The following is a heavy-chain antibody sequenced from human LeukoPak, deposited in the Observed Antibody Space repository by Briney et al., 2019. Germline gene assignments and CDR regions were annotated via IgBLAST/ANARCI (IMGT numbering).Heavy chain of an antibody. V-gene: IGHV7-4-1*02. D-gene: IGHD3-22*01. CDR3: ARSYYDSSGYYHTDGLFDY. CDR2: INTNTGNP. J-gene: IGHJ4*02. CDR1: GYTFTSYA. Sequence: ASVQVSCQASGYTFTSYAMNWVRQAPGQGLEWMGWINTNTGNPTYAQGFTGRFVFSLDTSVSTAYLQISSLKAEDTAVYYCARSYYDSSGYYHTDGLFDYWGQGTLVTVSS.